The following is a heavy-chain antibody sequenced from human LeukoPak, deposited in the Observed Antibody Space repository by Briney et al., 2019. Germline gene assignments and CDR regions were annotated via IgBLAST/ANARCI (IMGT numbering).Heavy chain of an antibody. Sequence: ASVKVSCKASGGTFSSYAISWVRQAPGQGLEWMGRIIPIFGTANYAQKFQGRVPITTDESTSTAYMELSSLRSEDTAVYYCARECEPYYYDSSGYYTLDYWGQGTLVTVSS. J-gene: IGHJ4*02. V-gene: IGHV1-69*05. CDR1: GGTFSSYA. D-gene: IGHD3-22*01. CDR2: IIPIFGTA. CDR3: ARECEPYYYDSSGYYTLDY.